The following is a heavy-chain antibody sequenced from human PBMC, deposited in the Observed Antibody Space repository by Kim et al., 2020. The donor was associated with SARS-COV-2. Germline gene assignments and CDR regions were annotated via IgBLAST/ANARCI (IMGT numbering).Heavy chain of an antibody. V-gene: IGHV3-48*02. J-gene: IGHJ4*02. CDR3: ARDLWAPFLDSSSWSLDY. Sequence: GGSLRLSCAASGFTFSSYSMNWVRQAPGKGLEWVSYISSSSSTIYYADSVKGRFTISRDNAKNSLYLQMNSLRDEDTAVYYCARDLWAPFLDSSSWSLDYWGQGTLVTVSS. CDR1: GFTFSSYS. D-gene: IGHD6-13*01. CDR2: ISSSSSTI.